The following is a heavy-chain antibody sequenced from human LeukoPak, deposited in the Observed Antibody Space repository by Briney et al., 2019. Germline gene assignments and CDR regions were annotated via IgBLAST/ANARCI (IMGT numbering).Heavy chain of an antibody. D-gene: IGHD4/OR15-4a*01. CDR2: IYHSGGT. CDR1: GGSIIISGYY. J-gene: IGHJ3*02. Sequence: SETLSLACTVSGGSIIISGYYWSWIRQPPGKGLEWVAYIYHSGGTYYNPSLKSRGTISVDTSKNQFSLKLSSLTAADTAVYYCVRVAPGAAFDIWGQGTMVTVSS. V-gene: IGHV4-30-2*01. CDR3: VRVAPGAAFDI.